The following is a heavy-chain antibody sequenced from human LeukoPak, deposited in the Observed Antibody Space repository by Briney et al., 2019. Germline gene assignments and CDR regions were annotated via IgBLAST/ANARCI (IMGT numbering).Heavy chain of an antibody. V-gene: IGHV1-69*04. J-gene: IGHJ4*02. CDR1: GGTFSSYA. CDR3: ARDFLRGYSYGYQGPFDY. D-gene: IGHD5-18*01. Sequence: GASVKVSCKASGGTFSSYAISWVRQAPGQGLEWMGWIIPILGIANYAQKFQGRVTITADKSTSTAYMELSSLRSEDTAVYYCARDFLRGYSYGYQGPFDYWGQGNLVTVSS. CDR2: IIPILGIA.